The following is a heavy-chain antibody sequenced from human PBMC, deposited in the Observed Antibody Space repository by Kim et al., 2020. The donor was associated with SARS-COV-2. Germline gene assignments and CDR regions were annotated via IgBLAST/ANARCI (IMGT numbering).Heavy chain of an antibody. CDR2: IYYSGST. CDR1: GGSISSSSYY. CDR3: AGGPLYCSGGSCYPVGVVQ. V-gene: IGHV4-39*01. D-gene: IGHD2-15*01. Sequence: SETLSLTCTVSGGSISSSSYYWGWIRQPPGKGLEWIGSIYYSGSTYYNPSLKSRVTISVDTSKNQFSLKLSSVTAADTAVYYCAGGPLYCSGGSCYPVGVVQWGQGTLVTVSS. J-gene: IGHJ4*02.